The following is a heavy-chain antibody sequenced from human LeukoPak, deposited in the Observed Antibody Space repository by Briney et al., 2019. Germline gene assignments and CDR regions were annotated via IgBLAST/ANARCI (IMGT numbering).Heavy chain of an antibody. V-gene: IGHV3-23*01. CDR2: ISGSGGTT. CDR3: AKTHLRWTGYHDY. CDR1: GFTFSSYA. D-gene: IGHD3/OR15-3a*01. J-gene: IGHJ4*02. Sequence: GGSLRLSCAASGFTFSSYAMSWVRQAPGKGLEWVSSISGSGGTTYYADSVRGRFTISRDNSKNTLYLLMNSLRAEDTAVYYCAKTHLRWTGYHDYWGQGTLVTVSS.